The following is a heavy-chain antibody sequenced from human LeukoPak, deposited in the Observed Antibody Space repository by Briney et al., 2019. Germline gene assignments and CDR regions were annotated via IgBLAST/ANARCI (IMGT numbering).Heavy chain of an antibody. CDR1: GFTFSTYG. CDR2: IWYDGSIK. V-gene: IGHV3-33*01. J-gene: IGHJ3*01. CDR3: ARAVGPFDF. Sequence: PGGSLRLSCAASGFTFSTYGMHWVRQAPGKGLEWVAVIWYDGSIKYYGDSVKGRFTISRDNSKNTLYLQMNSLRAEDTAMYYCARAVGPFDFWGPGTLVSVSS.